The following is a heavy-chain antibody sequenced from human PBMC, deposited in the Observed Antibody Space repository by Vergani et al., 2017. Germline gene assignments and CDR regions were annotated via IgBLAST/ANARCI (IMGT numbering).Heavy chain of an antibody. V-gene: IGHV3-48*03. D-gene: IGHD4-23*01. J-gene: IGHJ3*02. CDR1: GFTFSSYE. CDR2: ISSSVSTI. Sequence: EVQLVESGGGLVQPGGSLRLSCAASGFTFSSYEMNWVRQAPGKGLEWVSYISSSVSTIYYADSVKGRFTISRDNAKNSLYLQMNSLRAEDTAVYYCAREETTVVTYDALDIWGQGTMVTVSS. CDR3: AREETTVVTYDALDI.